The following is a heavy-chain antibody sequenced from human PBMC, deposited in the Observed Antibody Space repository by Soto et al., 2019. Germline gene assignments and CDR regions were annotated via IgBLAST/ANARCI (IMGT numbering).Heavy chain of an antibody. D-gene: IGHD3-10*01. V-gene: IGHV4-59*01. CDR1: GGSISSYY. CDR2: IYYSGST. CDR3: ARGSSGLPVYFDY. J-gene: IGHJ4*02. Sequence: QVQLQESGPGLVKPSETLSLTCTVSGGSISSYYWSWIRQPPGKGLEWIGYIYYSGSTNYNPSLKSRVTISVDTSKNQFALKLSSVTAADTAVYYCARGSSGLPVYFDYWGQGTLVTVSS.